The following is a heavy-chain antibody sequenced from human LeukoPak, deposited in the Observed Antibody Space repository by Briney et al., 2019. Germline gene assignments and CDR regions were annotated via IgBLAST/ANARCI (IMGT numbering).Heavy chain of an antibody. CDR1: GFTFDDYG. Sequence: GSLRLSCAASGFTFDDYGMSGVRQAPGKGLEWVSGINWNGGSTGYADSVKGRFTISRDNAKNSLYLQMNSLRAEDPALYYCARVQPRTITIFGVPRGYFDYWGQGTLVTVSS. CDR2: INWNGGST. D-gene: IGHD3-3*01. J-gene: IGHJ4*02. CDR3: ARVQPRTITIFGVPRGYFDY. V-gene: IGHV3-20*04.